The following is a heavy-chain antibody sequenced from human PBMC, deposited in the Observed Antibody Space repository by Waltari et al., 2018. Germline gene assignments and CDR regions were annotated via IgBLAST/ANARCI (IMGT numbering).Heavy chain of an antibody. V-gene: IGHV1-2*06. J-gene: IGHJ4*02. CDR2: VIPKSGGT. Sequence: QVQLVPSGAEVKKPGASVRVSCKPPGYTFTDYYLPWVRQAPGQGLEWMGRVIPKSGGTSYPQKFKDRVTMTRDTSISTAYMELSRLTFDDTAVYFCARWPALSADPYYFDYWGQGTLVTVSS. CDR3: ARWPALSADPYYFDY. CDR1: GYTFTDYY. D-gene: IGHD3-16*01.